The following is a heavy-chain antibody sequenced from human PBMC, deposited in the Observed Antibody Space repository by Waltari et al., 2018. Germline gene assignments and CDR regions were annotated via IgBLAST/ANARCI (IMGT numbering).Heavy chain of an antibody. CDR2: IYTSGST. J-gene: IGHJ4*02. V-gene: IGHV4-61*02. D-gene: IGHD5-18*01. CDR3: ARSDGYRPSPHFDY. Sequence: QVQLQESGPGLVKPSQTLSLTCTVSGGSLSSGSYYWSWIRQPAGKGLEWIGRIYTSGSTNYNAPLKSRDTKAVETSKNKFSLKLSSVSAADTDVYYCARSDGYRPSPHFDYWGQGTLVTVSS. CDR1: GGSLSSGSYY.